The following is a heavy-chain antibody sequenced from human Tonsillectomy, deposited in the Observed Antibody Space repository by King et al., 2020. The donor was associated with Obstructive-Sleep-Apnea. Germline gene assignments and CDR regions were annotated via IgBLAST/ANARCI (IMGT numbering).Heavy chain of an antibody. J-gene: IGHJ4*02. V-gene: IGHV3-48*04. D-gene: IGHD6-19*01. CDR2: INKDSKSI. CDR3: AKDDSTGWYSDS. CDR1: GFTFNNYP. Sequence: VQLVESGGGSVQPGGSLRLSCAASGFTFNNYPMNWVRQAPGKALEWLSYINKDSKSIYYADSVKGRFTISRDNAKNSLYLQMSSLRADDTAIYYCAKDDSTGWYSDSWGQGTLVTVSS.